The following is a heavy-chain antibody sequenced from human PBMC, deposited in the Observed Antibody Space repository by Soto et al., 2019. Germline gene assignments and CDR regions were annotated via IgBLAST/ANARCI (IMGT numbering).Heavy chain of an antibody. D-gene: IGHD3-3*02. CDR3: AGFSEPGPYFDP. Sequence: SETLSLTGAVDGGAFSGYYWSWIRQPPGKGLEWIGEINHSGSTNYNPSLKSRVTISVDTSKSQFSLKLRSVTPSDTAVYYCAGFSEPGPYFDPWGQGTLVTVSS. V-gene: IGHV4-34*01. J-gene: IGHJ5*02. CDR2: INHSGST. CDR1: GGAFSGYY.